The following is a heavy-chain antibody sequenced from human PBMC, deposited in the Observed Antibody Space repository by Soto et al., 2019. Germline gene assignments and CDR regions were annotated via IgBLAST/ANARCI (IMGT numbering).Heavy chain of an antibody. CDR3: ARRGYCSSTSCYAGAFDI. J-gene: IGHJ3*02. Sequence: GGSLRLSCAASGFTFSSYWMHWVRQAPGKGLVWVSRINSDGSSTSYADSVKGRFTISRDNAKNTLYLQMNSLRAEDTAVYYCARRGYCSSTSCYAGAFDIWGQGTMVTVSS. CDR2: INSDGSST. D-gene: IGHD2-2*01. CDR1: GFTFSSYW. V-gene: IGHV3-74*01.